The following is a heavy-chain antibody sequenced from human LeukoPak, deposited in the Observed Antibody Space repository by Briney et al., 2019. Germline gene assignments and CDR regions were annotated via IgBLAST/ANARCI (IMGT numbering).Heavy chain of an antibody. CDR2: IYHSGST. Sequence: SETLSLTCTVSGGSISSLYWSWVRQPPGKGLEWIGYIYHSGSTNYNPSLKSRVTISVDTSKNQFSLRLSSVTAADTAVYCCARDLGFTKGNAFDIWGQGTMVTVSS. CDR1: GGSISSLY. V-gene: IGHV4-59*11. CDR3: ARDLGFTKGNAFDI. J-gene: IGHJ3*02. D-gene: IGHD2-8*01.